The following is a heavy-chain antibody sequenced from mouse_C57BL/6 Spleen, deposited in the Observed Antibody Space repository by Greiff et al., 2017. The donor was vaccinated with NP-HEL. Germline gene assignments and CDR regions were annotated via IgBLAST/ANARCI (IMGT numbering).Heavy chain of an antibody. Sequence: EVKLMESGGGLVKPGGSLKLSCAASGFTFSSYAMSWVRQTPEKRLEWVATISDGGSYTYYPDNVKGRFTISRDNAKNNLYLQMSHLKSEDTAMYYCARDPPYSNYCDYWGQGTTLTVSS. CDR1: GFTFSSYA. J-gene: IGHJ2*01. CDR3: ARDPPYSNYCDY. D-gene: IGHD2-5*01. V-gene: IGHV5-4*01. CDR2: ISDGGSYT.